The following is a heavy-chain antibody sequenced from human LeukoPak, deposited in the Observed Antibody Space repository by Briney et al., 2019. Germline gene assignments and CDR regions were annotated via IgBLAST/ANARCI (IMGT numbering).Heavy chain of an antibody. J-gene: IGHJ3*02. CDR3: ARWSSDSSGYYSDAFDI. D-gene: IGHD3-22*01. V-gene: IGHV4-61*02. CDR2: IYTSGST. Sequence: SETLSLTCTVSGGSISSGSYYWSWIRQPAGKGLEWIGRIYTSGSTNYNPSLKSRVTISVDTSKNLFSLKLNSVTAADTAVYYCARWSSDSSGYYSDAFDIWGQGTMVTVSS. CDR1: GGSISSGSYY.